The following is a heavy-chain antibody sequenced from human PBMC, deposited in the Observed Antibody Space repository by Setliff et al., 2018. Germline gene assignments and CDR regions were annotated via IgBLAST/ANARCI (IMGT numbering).Heavy chain of an antibody. D-gene: IGHD5-12*01. Sequence: PGGSLRLSCTASKFSFSSYYMAWIRQTPGKGLEWLSYISTTGDTISYEDSVKGRFTVSRDNAANSVSLRMSSLSPEDTAVYFCARDVLSYTAYHWLNFWGPGALVTVSS. V-gene: IGHV3-11*01. J-gene: IGHJ4*02. CDR2: ISTTGDTI. CDR3: ARDVLSYTAYHWLNF. CDR1: KFSFSSYY.